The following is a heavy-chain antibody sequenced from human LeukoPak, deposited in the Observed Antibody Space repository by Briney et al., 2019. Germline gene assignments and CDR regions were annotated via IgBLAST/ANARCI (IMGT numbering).Heavy chain of an antibody. Sequence: GGSLRLSCAASGFTFSSYGMHWVRQAPGKGLEWVAFIRYDGSNKYYADSVKGRFTISRGNSKNTLYLQMNSLRAEDTAVYYCAKDPEGLLWFGEPQSYMDVWGKGTTVTVSS. CDR1: GFTFSSYG. J-gene: IGHJ6*03. CDR2: IRYDGSNK. CDR3: AKDPEGLLWFGEPQSYMDV. D-gene: IGHD3-10*01. V-gene: IGHV3-30*02.